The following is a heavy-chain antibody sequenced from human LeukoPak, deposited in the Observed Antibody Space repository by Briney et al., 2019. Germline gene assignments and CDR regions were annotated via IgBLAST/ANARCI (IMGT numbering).Heavy chain of an antibody. CDR2: INHSGRT. J-gene: IGHJ4*02. CDR3: ARGQRYFDWPRIDY. Sequence: PSETLSLTCAVYGGSFSGYYWSWIRQPPGKGLEWIGEINHSGRTNYNPSLKSRVTISVDTSKNQFSLKLSSVTAADTAVYYCARGQRYFDWPRIDYWGQGTLVTVSS. D-gene: IGHD3-9*01. CDR1: GGSFSGYY. V-gene: IGHV4-34*01.